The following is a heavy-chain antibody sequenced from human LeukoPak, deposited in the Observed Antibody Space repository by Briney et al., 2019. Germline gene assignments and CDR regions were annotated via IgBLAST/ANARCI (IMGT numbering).Heavy chain of an antibody. CDR2: ISGSGGST. J-gene: IGHJ4*02. CDR3: AKARRITMIVGVIKGGLDY. Sequence: PGGSLRLSCAASGFTFSSYAMSWVRQAPGKGLEWVSAISGSGGSTYYADSVKGRFTISRDNSKNTLYLQMNSLRAEDTAVYYCAKARRITMIVGVIKGGLDYWGQGTLVTVSS. V-gene: IGHV3-23*01. CDR1: GFTFSSYA. D-gene: IGHD3-22*01.